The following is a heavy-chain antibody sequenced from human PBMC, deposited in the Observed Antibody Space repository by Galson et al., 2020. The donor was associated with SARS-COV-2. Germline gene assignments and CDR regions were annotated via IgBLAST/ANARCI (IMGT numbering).Heavy chain of an antibody. J-gene: IGHJ3*02. Sequence: ASETLSLSCSVSGGYIRNGNYFWRWIRQHPGKGLEWIRYIYHSGRTYYNPSLDSRVTMSVDTSKNQCSMKLKSVSAADTAVYYCAREIITAAETDAFDIWGQGTMVIVSS. D-gene: IGHD6-25*01. CDR1: GGYIRNGNYF. V-gene: IGHV4-31*03. CDR3: AREIITAAETDAFDI. CDR2: IYHSGRT.